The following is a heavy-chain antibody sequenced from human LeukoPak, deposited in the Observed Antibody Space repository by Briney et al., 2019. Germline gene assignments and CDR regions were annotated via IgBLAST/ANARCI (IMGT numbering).Heavy chain of an antibody. D-gene: IGHD2-2*01. Sequence: PGGSLRLSCAASGFTFDDYGMSWVRQAPGKGLEWVSGINWNGGSTGCADSAKGRFPISGDNTKYSLYLQMNSLSAEDTALYHCARGYCSSSSCLFGMGGWGQVATVTVS. CDR1: GFTFDDYG. V-gene: IGHV3-20*01. J-gene: IGHJ6*02. CDR3: ARGYCSSSSCLFGMGG. CDR2: INWNGGST.